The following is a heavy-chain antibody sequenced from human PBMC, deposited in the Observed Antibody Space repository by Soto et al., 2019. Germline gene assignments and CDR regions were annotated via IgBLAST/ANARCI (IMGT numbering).Heavy chain of an antibody. V-gene: IGHV3-30-3*01. CDR3: ARAPSGSYPEFDY. Sequence: QVQLVESGGGVVQPGRPLRLSCAASGFIFSSYTMHWVRQAPGKGLEWVGVITYDGSNQYYADSVKGRFTISRDNSRNMLFLQMNSLRPDDTAVYYCARAPSGSYPEFDYWGQGTLVTVSS. CDR1: GFIFSSYT. CDR2: ITYDGSNQ. J-gene: IGHJ4*02. D-gene: IGHD1-26*01.